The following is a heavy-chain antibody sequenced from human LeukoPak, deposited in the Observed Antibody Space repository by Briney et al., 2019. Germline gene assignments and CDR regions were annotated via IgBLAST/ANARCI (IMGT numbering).Heavy chain of an antibody. CDR2: IYSGGST. CDR3: ARMGRATEPDY. Sequence: GGSLRLSCAASGFTVSSNYMSWVRQAPGKGLEWVSVIYSGGSTYYADSVKGRFTISRDNSKNTLHLQMNSLRAEDTAVYYCARMGRATEPDYWGQGTLVTVSS. J-gene: IGHJ4*02. CDR1: GFTVSSNY. V-gene: IGHV3-53*01. D-gene: IGHD1-26*01.